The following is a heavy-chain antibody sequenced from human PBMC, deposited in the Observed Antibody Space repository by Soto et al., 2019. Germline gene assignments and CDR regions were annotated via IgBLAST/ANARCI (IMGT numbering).Heavy chain of an antibody. Sequence: QVQLQESGPGLVKPSETLSLTCTVSGGSISSYYWSWIRQPPGKGLEWIGYIYYSGSTNYNPSLKSRVTLSVDTAKNQFSLKLSSVTAADTAVYYCARLASTVADAFDIWGQGTMVTVSS. CDR2: IYYSGST. CDR1: GGSISSYY. V-gene: IGHV4-59*01. CDR3: ARLASTVADAFDI. J-gene: IGHJ3*02. D-gene: IGHD4-17*01.